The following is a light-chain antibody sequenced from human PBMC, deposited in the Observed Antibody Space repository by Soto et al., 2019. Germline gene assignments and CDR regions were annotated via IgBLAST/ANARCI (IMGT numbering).Light chain of an antibody. Sequence: IVMTQSPSTLSVSPGERXXXXXXXSQSVSSNLAWYQQKPGQAPRLLIYGASTRATGIPARFSGSGSGTEFTLTISSLQSEDFAVYYCQQYNNWPPAFGQGTRL. V-gene: IGKV3-15*01. CDR3: QQYNNWPPA. CDR2: GAS. CDR1: QSVSSN. J-gene: IGKJ5*01.